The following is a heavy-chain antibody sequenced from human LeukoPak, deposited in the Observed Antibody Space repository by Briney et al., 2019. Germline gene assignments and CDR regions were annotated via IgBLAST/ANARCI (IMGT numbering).Heavy chain of an antibody. Sequence: SETLSLTCTVSGGSISSGGYYWSWIRQPPGKGLEWIGYIYHSGSTYYNPSLKSRVTISVDTSKNQFSLKLSSVTAADTAVYYCARGLAAYYYYYGMDVWGQGTTVTVSS. V-gene: IGHV4-30-2*01. CDR3: ARGLAAYYYYYGMDV. D-gene: IGHD6-13*01. CDR2: IYHSGST. CDR1: GGSISSGGYY. J-gene: IGHJ6*02.